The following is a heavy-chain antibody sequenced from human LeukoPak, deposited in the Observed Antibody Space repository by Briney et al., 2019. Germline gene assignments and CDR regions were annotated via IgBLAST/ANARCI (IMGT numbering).Heavy chain of an antibody. CDR2: INHSGST. J-gene: IGHJ4*02. Sequence: PSETLSLTCAVYGGSFSGYYRSWIRQPPGKGLEWIGEINHSGSTNYNPSLKSRVTISVDTSKNQFSLKLSSVTAADTAVYYCARRKMAKRNYFDYWGQGTLVTVSS. V-gene: IGHV4-34*01. CDR3: ARRKMAKRNYFDY. CDR1: GGSFSGYY. D-gene: IGHD5-24*01.